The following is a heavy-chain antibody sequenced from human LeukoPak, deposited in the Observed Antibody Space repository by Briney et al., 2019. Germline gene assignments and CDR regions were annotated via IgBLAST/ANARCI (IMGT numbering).Heavy chain of an antibody. D-gene: IGHD6-13*01. V-gene: IGHV3-66*01. CDR3: ASRGSSWYWVDY. CDR2: IYSGGST. Sequence: PGGSLRLSCAASGFTVSSNYMSWVRQTPGKGLEWVSVIYSGGSTYYADSVKGRFTISRDNAKNSLYLQMNSLRAEDTAVYYCASRGSSWYWVDYWGQGTLVTVSS. CDR1: GFTVSSNY. J-gene: IGHJ4*02.